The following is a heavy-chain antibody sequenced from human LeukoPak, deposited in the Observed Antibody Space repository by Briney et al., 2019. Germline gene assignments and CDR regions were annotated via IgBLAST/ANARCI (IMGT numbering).Heavy chain of an antibody. CDR1: GYTFTSYA. V-gene: IGHV7-4-1*02. Sequence: ASVKVSCKASGYTFTSYAMNWVRQAPGQGLEWMGWINTNTGNPTYAQGFTGRFVFSLDTSVSTAYLQISSLKAEDTAVYYCAREEGVTMVRGVIIFKYWGQGTLVTVSS. CDR2: INTNTGNP. CDR3: AREEGVTMVRGVIIFKY. D-gene: IGHD3-10*01. J-gene: IGHJ4*02.